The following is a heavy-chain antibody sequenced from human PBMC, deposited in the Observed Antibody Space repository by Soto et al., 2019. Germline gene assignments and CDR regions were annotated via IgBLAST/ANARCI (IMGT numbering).Heavy chain of an antibody. J-gene: IGHJ3*02. CDR1: GFTFSSYA. Sequence: EVHLLESGGNLVQPGGSLRLSCAASGFTFSSYAMSWVRQAPGKGLEWVSAISGSGSSTFYADSVKGRFTISRDNSKNTVYLQMKSLRAEDTAVYYCAAPYLLYAFDIWGQGTMVTVSS. V-gene: IGHV3-23*01. CDR3: AAPYLLYAFDI. D-gene: IGHD2-15*01. CDR2: ISGSGSST.